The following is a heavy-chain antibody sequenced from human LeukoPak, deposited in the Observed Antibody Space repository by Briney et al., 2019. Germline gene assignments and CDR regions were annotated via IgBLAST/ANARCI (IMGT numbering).Heavy chain of an antibody. V-gene: IGHV4-34*01. CDR1: GESFSEYY. D-gene: IGHD5-12*01. CDR2: INHSGGT. Sequence: SETLSLACAVYGESFSEYYWSWIRQPPGKGLEWIGQINHSGGTNYHPSLKTRVTISLDTSKNQVSLKLRSVTAADTAVYYCAFEGPVSGYAFDPWGQGALVAVSS. CDR3: AFEGPVSGYAFDP. J-gene: IGHJ5*02.